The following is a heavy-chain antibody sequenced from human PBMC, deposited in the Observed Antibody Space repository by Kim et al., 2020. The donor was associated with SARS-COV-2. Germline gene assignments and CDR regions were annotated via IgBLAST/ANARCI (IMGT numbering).Heavy chain of an antibody. CDR3: AREGEVPAAIGYYYYGMDV. Sequence: GGSLRLSCAASGFTFSSYSMNWVRQAPGKGLEWVSYISSSSSTIYYADSVKGRFTISRDNAKNSLYLQMNSLRDEDTAVYYCAREGEVPAAIGYYYYGMDVWGQGTTVTVSS. V-gene: IGHV3-48*02. D-gene: IGHD2-2*02. CDR1: GFTFSSYS. J-gene: IGHJ6*02. CDR2: ISSSSSTI.